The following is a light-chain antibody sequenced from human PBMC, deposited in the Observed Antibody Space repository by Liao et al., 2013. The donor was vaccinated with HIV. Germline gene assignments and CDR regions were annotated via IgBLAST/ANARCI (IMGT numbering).Light chain of an antibody. CDR3: QAWDRSLWV. CDR2: QDS. CDR1: ELGDKY. Sequence: SYELTQPPSVSVSPGQTASITCSGDELGDKYACWYQQKPGQSPVLVIYQDSKRPSGIPERFSGSNSGNTATLTITGTQAMDEADYYCQAWDRSLWVFGGGTKLTVL. V-gene: IGLV3-1*01. J-gene: IGLJ3*02.